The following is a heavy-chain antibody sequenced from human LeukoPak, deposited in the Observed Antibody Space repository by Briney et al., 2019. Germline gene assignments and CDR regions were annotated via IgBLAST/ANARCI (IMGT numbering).Heavy chain of an antibody. J-gene: IGHJ6*02. CDR2: ISYDGSNK. CDR1: GFTFSSYG. Sequence: GRSLRLSCAASGFTFSSYGMHWVRQAPGKGLEWVAVISYDGSNKYYADSVKGRFTISRDNSKNTLYLQMNSLRAEDTAVYYCAKGSIRGVRGYYYGMDVWGQGTTVTVSS. V-gene: IGHV3-30*18. D-gene: IGHD3-10*01. CDR3: AKGSIRGVRGYYYGMDV.